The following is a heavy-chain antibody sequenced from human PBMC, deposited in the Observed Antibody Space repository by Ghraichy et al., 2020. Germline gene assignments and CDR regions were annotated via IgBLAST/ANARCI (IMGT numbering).Heavy chain of an antibody. D-gene: IGHD4-17*01. V-gene: IGHV4-38-2*01. J-gene: IGHJ4*02. CDR2: IYHSGST. CDR1: DYSVEHASY. CDR3: ARADYGDYDPLFDY. Sequence: SQTLSLTCVGPDYSVEHASYFESLGSPSYKVLCLIKIIYHSGSTYYNPSLKSRITISVDTSKNQFSLKLSSVTAADTAVYYCARADYGDYDPLFDYWGQGPL.